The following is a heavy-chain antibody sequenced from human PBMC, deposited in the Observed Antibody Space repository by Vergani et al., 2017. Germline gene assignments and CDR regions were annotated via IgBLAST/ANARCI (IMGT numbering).Heavy chain of an antibody. D-gene: IGHD3-16*01. CDR1: GYSISRGYY. CDR3: ARQFWVSQGVGAFET. V-gene: IGHV4-38-2*02. J-gene: IGHJ3*02. Sequence: QVQLQESGPGLVKPSETLSLTCSVSGYSISRGYYWGWIRQPPGKGLEWIATVFHSGSAYYNPSLRRRVTTSVETSKNQFSLRLTTLTAADTAVYYCARQFWVSQGVGAFETWGRGTEVSVSS. CDR2: VFHSGSA.